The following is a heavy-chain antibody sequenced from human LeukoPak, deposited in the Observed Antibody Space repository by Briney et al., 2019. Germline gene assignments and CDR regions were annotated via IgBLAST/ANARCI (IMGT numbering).Heavy chain of an antibody. CDR2: IKQDGSEK. J-gene: IGHJ6*02. V-gene: IGHV3-7*01. Sequence: PGGSLRLSCAASGFTFSSYWMNWVRQAPGKGLEWVVNIKQDGSEKYYVDSVKGRFTISRDNAKNSLFLQMNNVRTEDTAVYYCARDNTVLLWYGERERDCGMDVWGQGTTVTVSS. D-gene: IGHD3-10*01. CDR1: GFTFSSYW. CDR3: ARDNTVLLWYGERERDCGMDV.